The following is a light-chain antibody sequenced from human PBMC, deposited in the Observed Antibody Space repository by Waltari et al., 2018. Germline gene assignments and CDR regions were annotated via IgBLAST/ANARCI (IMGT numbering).Light chain of an antibody. CDR2: DGT. J-gene: IGKJ2*01. Sequence: DIQMTQSPSTLSASVGDRVTITCRASQSIKSWLAWYQQKPGKAPKLLIYDGTSLESGVPSRFSGSESGTEFTLTVSSLKPDDFATYYCQQYHKYPYTFRQGTKLEIK. CDR3: QQYHKYPYT. CDR1: QSIKSW. V-gene: IGKV1-5*01.